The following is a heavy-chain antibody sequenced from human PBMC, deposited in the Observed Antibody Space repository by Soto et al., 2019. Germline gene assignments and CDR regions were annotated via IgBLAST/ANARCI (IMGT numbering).Heavy chain of an antibody. CDR2: ISGSGGST. CDR1: GFTFSSYA. Sequence: GGSLRLSCAASGFTFSSYAMSWVRQAPGKGLEWVSAISGSGGSTYYADSVKGRFTISRDNSKNTLYPQMNSLRAEDTAVYYCAKGPPTRYGNYYYYYYMDVWGKGTTVTVSS. V-gene: IGHV3-23*01. CDR3: AKGPPTRYGNYYYYYYMDV. J-gene: IGHJ6*03. D-gene: IGHD4-17*01.